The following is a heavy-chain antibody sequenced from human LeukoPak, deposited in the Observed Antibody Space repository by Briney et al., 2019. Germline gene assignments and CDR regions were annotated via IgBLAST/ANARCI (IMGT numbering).Heavy chain of an antibody. CDR1: GFTFLSYA. D-gene: IGHD3-16*01. Sequence: GGSLRLSCAASGFTFLSYAMSWVRQAPGKGLEWVSAISGSGGSTYYADSVKGRFTISRGNSKNTLYLQMNSLRAEDTAVYYCAKQGGHYYYYMDVWGKGTTGTVSS. CDR2: ISGSGGST. CDR3: AKQGGHYYYYMDV. V-gene: IGHV3-23*01. J-gene: IGHJ6*03.